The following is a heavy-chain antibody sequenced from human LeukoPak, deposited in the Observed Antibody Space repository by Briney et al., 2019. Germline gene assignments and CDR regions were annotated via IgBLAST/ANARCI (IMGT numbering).Heavy chain of an antibody. CDR3: ARGHISTIFRVLSWFDP. CDR2: IYHGGTT. V-gene: IGHV4-39*02. D-gene: IGHD3-3*01. Sequence: PSETLSLTCNVSGVSISTNIYYWGWIRQPPGKGLEWIGHIYHGGTTYYSPSLKSRATLSVDTSKSLFSLRLTSVTAADTAVYFCARGHISTIFRVLSWFDPWGQGALVTVSS. J-gene: IGHJ5*02. CDR1: GVSISTNIYY.